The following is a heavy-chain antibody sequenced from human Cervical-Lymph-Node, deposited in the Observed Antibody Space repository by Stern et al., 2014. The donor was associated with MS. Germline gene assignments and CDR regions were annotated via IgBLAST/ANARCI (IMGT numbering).Heavy chain of an antibody. V-gene: IGHV5-51*03. J-gene: IGHJ4*02. D-gene: IGHD6-13*01. CDR3: ARVAATGTFFDH. CDR2: IYPADSDT. Sequence: EVHLVESGVEVKKPGESLKISCKVSGSSFTTYWIGWVRQMPGEGLESMGIIYPADSDTRYSPSFQGRVTVSADKSIRTAYLQWSSLRASDTAIYYCARVAATGTFFDHWGQGTLVTVSS. CDR1: GSSFTTYW.